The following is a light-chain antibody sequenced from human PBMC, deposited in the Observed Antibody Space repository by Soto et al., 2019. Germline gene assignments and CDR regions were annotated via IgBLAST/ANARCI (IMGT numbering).Light chain of an antibody. V-gene: IGLV2-14*03. J-gene: IGLJ1*01. CDR1: SSDVGGYNF. Sequence: QSVLAQPASVSGSPGQSIAISCTGTSSDVGGYNFVSWYQQHPGKAPKLMIYDVSSRPSGVSDRFSGSKSGYTASLTISGLQSEDEADYYCSSYTSFKTLVFGTGTKVTVL. CDR2: DVS. CDR3: SSYTSFKTLV.